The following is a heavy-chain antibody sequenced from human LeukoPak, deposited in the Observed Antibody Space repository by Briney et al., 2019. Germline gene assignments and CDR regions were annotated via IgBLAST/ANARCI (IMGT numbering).Heavy chain of an antibody. CDR3: AREDMTTVTIRWAFDI. V-gene: IGHV3-30-3*01. J-gene: IGHJ3*02. D-gene: IGHD4-17*01. CDR2: ISYDGSIQ. CDR1: GFTFSSYA. Sequence: GGSLRLSCAASGFTFSSYAMHWVRQAPGKGLEWVAVISYDGSIQYYADSVKGRFTISRDNSKNTLYLQMNSLRAEDTAVYYCAREDMTTVTIRWAFDIWGQGSMVTVSS.